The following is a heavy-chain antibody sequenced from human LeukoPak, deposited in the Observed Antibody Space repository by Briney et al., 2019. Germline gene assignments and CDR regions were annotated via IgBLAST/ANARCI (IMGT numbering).Heavy chain of an antibody. D-gene: IGHD1-14*01. Sequence: GGSLRLSCAASGFTPSNAWMSWVRQAPGKGLEWVGRIKSKTDGGTTDYAAPVKGRFTITRDDSKNTLYLQMNSLKTEDTAVYYCIKDNRYLQYWGQGPLVTVSP. J-gene: IGHJ1*01. CDR2: IKSKTDGGTT. CDR1: GFTPSNAW. V-gene: IGHV3-15*01. CDR3: IKDNRYLQY.